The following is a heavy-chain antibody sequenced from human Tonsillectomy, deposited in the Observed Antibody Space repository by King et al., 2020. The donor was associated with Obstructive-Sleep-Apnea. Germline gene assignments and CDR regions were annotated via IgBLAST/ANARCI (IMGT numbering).Heavy chain of an antibody. D-gene: IGHD3-22*01. CDR1: GGSIRGGNDY. CDR3: ARDSLGGYYAFDI. J-gene: IGHJ3*02. Sequence: VQLQESGPGLVKPSETLSLTCSVSGGSIRGGNDYWGWIRQPPGKGLEWIGYIYYSWSTYYNPSLKSRVTISVDTSKNQFSLNLNSVTAADTAVYYCARDSLGGYYAFDIWGQGTMVTVSS. V-gene: IGHV4-30-4*01. CDR2: IYYSWST.